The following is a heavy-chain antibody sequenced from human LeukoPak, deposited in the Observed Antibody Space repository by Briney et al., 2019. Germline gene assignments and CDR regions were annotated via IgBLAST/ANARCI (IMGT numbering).Heavy chain of an antibody. D-gene: IGHD3-22*01. Sequence: PSETLSLTCTVSGGSVSSGSYYWSWLRQPPGKGLEWIGYIYYSGSTNYNPSLKSRVTISVDTSKNQFSLKLSSVTAADTAVYYCARDSGYDSSGYYSIFDYWGQGTLVTVSS. CDR2: IYYSGST. CDR1: GGSVSSGSYY. V-gene: IGHV4-61*01. CDR3: ARDSGYDSSGYYSIFDY. J-gene: IGHJ4*02.